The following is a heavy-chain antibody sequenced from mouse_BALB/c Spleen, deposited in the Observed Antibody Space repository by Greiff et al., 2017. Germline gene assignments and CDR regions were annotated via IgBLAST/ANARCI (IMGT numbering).Heavy chain of an antibody. CDR1: GFTFSSYT. V-gene: IGHV5-12-2*01. CDR3: ARHLYGFDD. D-gene: IGHD1-1*01. J-gene: IGHJ2*01. CDR2: ISNGGGST. Sequence: VQLKESGGGLVQPGGSRKLSCAASGFTFSSYTMSWVRQTPEKRLEWVAYISNGGGSTYYPDTVKGRFTISRDNAKNTLYLQMSSLKSEDTAMYYCARHLYGFDDWGQGTTLTVSS.